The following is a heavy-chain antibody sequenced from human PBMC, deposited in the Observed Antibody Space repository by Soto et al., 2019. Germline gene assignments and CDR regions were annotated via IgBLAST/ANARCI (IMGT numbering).Heavy chain of an antibody. D-gene: IGHD6-19*01. J-gene: IGHJ4*02. Sequence: ELQLVESGGGFVEPGGSLRLSCAASGFTFSNAWMNWVRQAPGKGLEWIGHIKSKVEGGATDYVAPVKGRFSISRDDSKNTVYLQMNSLKTEDTAVYYCATDLPTAGAGELDYWGQGTLVTVSS. CDR2: IKSKVEGGAT. CDR1: GFTFSNAW. V-gene: IGHV3-15*01. CDR3: ATDLPTAGAGELDY.